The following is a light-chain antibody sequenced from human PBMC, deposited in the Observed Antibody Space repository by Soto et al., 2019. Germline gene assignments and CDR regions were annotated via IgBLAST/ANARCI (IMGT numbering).Light chain of an antibody. Sequence: QSVLTQPPSVSGAPGQTVTISCSGSSSNIGAGYDVHWYQQLPGTAPKLLIYGNSNRPSGVPDRFSGSKSGTSASLAITGLQAEDEADYYCQSYDSSLSGWVFGGGTQLTVL. CDR3: QSYDSSLSGWV. CDR1: SSNIGAGYD. V-gene: IGLV1-40*01. J-gene: IGLJ3*02. CDR2: GNS.